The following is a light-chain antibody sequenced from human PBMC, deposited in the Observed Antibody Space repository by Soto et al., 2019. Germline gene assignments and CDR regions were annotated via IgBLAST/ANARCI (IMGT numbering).Light chain of an antibody. CDR2: KAS. Sequence: TQMTQSPSTLSASVGDRVTITCRASQSINSWLAWYQQKPGRAPKLLIYKASSLESGVPSRFSGSGSGTEFTLTISSLQPDDFATYYCQQYTSYSTFGQGTKVEIK. CDR3: QQYTSYST. CDR1: QSINSW. V-gene: IGKV1-5*03. J-gene: IGKJ1*01.